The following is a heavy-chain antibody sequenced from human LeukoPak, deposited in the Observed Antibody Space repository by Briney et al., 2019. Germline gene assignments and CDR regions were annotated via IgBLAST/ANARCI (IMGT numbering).Heavy chain of an antibody. Sequence: SETLSLTCTVSGGSISSHYWSWIRQPPGKGLEWIGYIYYSGSTNYNPSLKGRVTISVDTSKNQFSLKLSSVTAADTAVYYCARSRGFFDYWGQGTLVTVSS. CDR2: IYYSGST. CDR1: GGSISSHY. CDR3: ARSRGFFDY. V-gene: IGHV4-59*11. J-gene: IGHJ4*02. D-gene: IGHD3-10*01.